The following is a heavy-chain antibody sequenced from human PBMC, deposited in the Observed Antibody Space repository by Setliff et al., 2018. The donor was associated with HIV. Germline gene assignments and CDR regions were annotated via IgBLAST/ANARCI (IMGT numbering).Heavy chain of an antibody. CDR3: ARRLYSSEAFDP. Sequence: KVSCKASGYTFTSYAMHWVRQMPGKGLEWMGVIYPGDSDTRYNPSFQGQVAISADKSTSTAYLQWSSLKASDTAMYYCARRLYSSEAFDPWGQGTLVTVSS. CDR1: GYTFTSYA. J-gene: IGHJ5*02. V-gene: IGHV5-51*01. D-gene: IGHD6-25*01. CDR2: IYPGDSDT.